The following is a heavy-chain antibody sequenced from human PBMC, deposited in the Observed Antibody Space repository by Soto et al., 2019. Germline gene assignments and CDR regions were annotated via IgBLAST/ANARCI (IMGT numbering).Heavy chain of an antibody. CDR3: ARKYGDFYFDY. CDR2: IYYSGST. CDR1: GGSISSSSYY. J-gene: IGHJ4*02. D-gene: IGHD4-17*01. Sequence: PSETLSLTCTVSGGSISSSSYYWGWIRQPPGKGLEWIGSIYYSGSTYYNPSLKSRVTISVDTSKNQFSLKLSSVTAADTAVYYCARKYGDFYFDYWGQGTPVTVSS. V-gene: IGHV4-39*01.